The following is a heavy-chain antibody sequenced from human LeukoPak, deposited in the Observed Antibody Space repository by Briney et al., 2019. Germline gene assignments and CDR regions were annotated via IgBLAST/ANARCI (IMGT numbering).Heavy chain of an antibody. V-gene: IGHV4-59*01. CDR1: GGSISSSY. J-gene: IGHJ3*02. D-gene: IGHD3-16*01. CDR3: ARGSVWGAFEI. CDR2: IHHSGNT. Sequence: SETLSLTCTVSGGSISSSYWNWIRQPPGKGLEWIGYIHHSGNTNYNPSLKSRVTISVDTSKNQFSLNLNSVTAADTALYYCARGSVWGAFEIWGQGTMVTVSS.